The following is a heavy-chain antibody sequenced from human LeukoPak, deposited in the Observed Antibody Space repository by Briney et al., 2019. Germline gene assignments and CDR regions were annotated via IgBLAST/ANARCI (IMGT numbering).Heavy chain of an antibody. CDR3: ARERDYYDSSGYRIDY. J-gene: IGHJ4*02. D-gene: IGHD3-22*01. V-gene: IGHV4-39*07. CDR1: GGSISSSSYY. CDR2: IYYSGST. Sequence: SETLSLTCTVSGGSISSSSYYWGWIRQPPGKGLEWIGSIYYSGSTYYNPSLKSRVTISVDTSKNQFSLKLSSVTAADTAVYYCARERDYYDSSGYRIDYWGQGTLLTVSS.